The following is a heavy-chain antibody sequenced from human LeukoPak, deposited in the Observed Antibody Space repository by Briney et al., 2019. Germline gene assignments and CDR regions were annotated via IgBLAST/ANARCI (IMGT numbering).Heavy chain of an antibody. CDR2: INAGNGNT. D-gene: IGHD2-15*01. J-gene: IGHJ3*02. V-gene: IGHV1-3*01. CDR1: GYTFTSYA. CDR3: ARVLVVVAATHAFDI. Sequence: ASVKVSCKASGYTFTSYAMHWVRQAPGQGLEWMGWINAGNGNTKYSQKFQGRVTITRDTSASTAYMELSSLRSEDTAVYYCARVLVVVAATHAFDIWGQGTMVTVSS.